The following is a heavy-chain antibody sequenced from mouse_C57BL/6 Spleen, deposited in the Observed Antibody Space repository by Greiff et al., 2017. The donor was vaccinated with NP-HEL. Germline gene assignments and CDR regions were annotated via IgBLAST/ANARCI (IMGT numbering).Heavy chain of an antibody. CDR1: GFTFSSYG. CDR3: ARQGGNDAMDY. J-gene: IGHJ4*01. Sequence: DVHLVESGGDLVKPGGSLKLSCAASGFTFSSYGMSWVRQTPDKRLEWVATISSGGSYTYYPDSVKGRFTISRDNAKNTLYLQMSSLKSEDTAMYYCARQGGNDAMDYWGQGTSVTVSS. CDR2: ISSGGSYT. D-gene: IGHD2-1*01. V-gene: IGHV5-6*01.